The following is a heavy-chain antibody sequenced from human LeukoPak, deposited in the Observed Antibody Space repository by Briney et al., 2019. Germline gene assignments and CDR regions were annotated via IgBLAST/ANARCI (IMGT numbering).Heavy chain of an antibody. CDR3: ARDQPSYYYDSSGYYSDY. J-gene: IGHJ4*02. CDR1: GFTFGDYA. D-gene: IGHD3-22*01. Sequence: PGGSLRLSCAASGFTFGDYAMSWVRQAPGKGLEWVSGITSNGGSIAYADSVKGRFTISRDSAKNSLYLQMNSLRAEDTALYYCARDQPSYYYDSSGYYSDYWGQRTLVTVSS. V-gene: IGHV3-20*04. CDR2: ITSNGGSI.